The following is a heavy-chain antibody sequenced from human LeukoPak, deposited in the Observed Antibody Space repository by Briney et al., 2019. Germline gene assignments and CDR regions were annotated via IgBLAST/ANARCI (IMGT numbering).Heavy chain of an antibody. D-gene: IGHD4-11*01. CDR1: GGSISRYY. CDR2: IYASGST. Sequence: SETLSLTRSVAGGSISRYYWGWIRQPARKGPEWIGRIYASGSTSYNPSLKSRVTMSVDTSKNQFSLKLSSVTAADTAVYYCASNGVTSGPFDYWGQGTLVTVSS. V-gene: IGHV4-4*07. J-gene: IGHJ4*02. CDR3: ASNGVTSGPFDY.